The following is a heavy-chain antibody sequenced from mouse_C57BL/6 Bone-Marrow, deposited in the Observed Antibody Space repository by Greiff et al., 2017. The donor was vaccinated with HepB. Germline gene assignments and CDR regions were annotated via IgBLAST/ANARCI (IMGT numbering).Heavy chain of an antibody. V-gene: IGHV1-7*01. CDR1: GYTFTSYW. CDR3: ARPGAGY. Sequence: VQLQQSGAELAKPGASVKLSCKASGYTFTSYWSHWVKQRPGQGLEWIGYIKPSSGYNKYNQKFKDKATLTADKSSITAYMQLSSLTYEDSAVYYCARPGAGYWGQGTTLTVSS. J-gene: IGHJ2*01. CDR2: IKPSSGYN.